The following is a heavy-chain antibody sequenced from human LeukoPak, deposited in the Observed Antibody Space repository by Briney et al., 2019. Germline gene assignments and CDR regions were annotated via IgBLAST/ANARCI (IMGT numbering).Heavy chain of an antibody. Sequence: SDTLSLTCTVSGDSISSYYWSWIPQPPGKGLDSIGYIYYSGSTKYKPSLKSRVTISVDTSKNQFSLKLSSVTAADTAVYYCARDRQATTAYDAFDIWGRGTMVTVSS. CDR1: GDSISSYY. CDR3: ARDRQATTAYDAFDI. D-gene: IGHD4-17*01. CDR2: IYYSGST. J-gene: IGHJ3*02. V-gene: IGHV4-59*01.